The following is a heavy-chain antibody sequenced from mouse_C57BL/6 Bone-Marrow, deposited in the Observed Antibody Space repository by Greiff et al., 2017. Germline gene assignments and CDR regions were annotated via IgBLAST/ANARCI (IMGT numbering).Heavy chain of an antibody. CDR1: GFNIKDDY. D-gene: IGHD2-5*01. Sequence: VQLKESGAELVRPGASVKLSCTASGFNIKDDYMHWVKQRPEQGLEWIGWIDPENGDTEYASKFQGKATITADTSSNTAYLQLSSLTSEDTAVYYCTVAYYSNSWFAYWGQGTLVTVSA. CDR2: IDPENGDT. CDR3: TVAYYSNSWFAY. V-gene: IGHV14-4*01. J-gene: IGHJ3*01.